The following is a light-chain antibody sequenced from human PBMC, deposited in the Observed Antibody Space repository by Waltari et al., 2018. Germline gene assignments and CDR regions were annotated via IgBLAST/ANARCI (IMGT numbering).Light chain of an antibody. CDR2: GNS. Sequence: QSVLTQPPSVSGAPGQRVTIPCTGSSSNIAAGSDVHWYQQLPGTAPKLLIYGNSTRPSGVPDRFSGSKSGTSAPLAIAGLQAEDEADYYCQSYDSSLSGGVFGGGTKLTVL. V-gene: IGLV1-40*01. CDR3: QSYDSSLSGGV. J-gene: IGLJ2*01. CDR1: SSNIAAGSD.